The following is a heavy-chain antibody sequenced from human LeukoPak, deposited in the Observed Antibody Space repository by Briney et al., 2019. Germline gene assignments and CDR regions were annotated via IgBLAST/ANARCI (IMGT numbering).Heavy chain of an antibody. D-gene: IGHD1-26*01. V-gene: IGHV3-23*01. CDR3: AKDVGKWESLHFFDY. Sequence: GGSLRLSCLTSGFTFSTNAMSWVRQAPGKGLEWISGISGSGASTHYADSVTGRFTISRDNSRNTLYLQMNGLRGDDTAVYYCAKDVGKWESLHFFDYWGQGTLVTVSS. CDR1: GFTFSTNA. J-gene: IGHJ4*02. CDR2: ISGSGAST.